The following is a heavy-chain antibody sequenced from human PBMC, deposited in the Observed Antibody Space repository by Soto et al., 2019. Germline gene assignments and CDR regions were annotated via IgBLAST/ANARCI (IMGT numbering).Heavy chain of an antibody. V-gene: IGHV3-72*01. J-gene: IGHJ2*01. D-gene: IGHD3-22*01. Sequence: EVQLVESGGGLVQPGGSLRLSCAASGFTFSDHYMDWVRQAPGKGLEWVGRIRNKASSYTTQYAASVKGRFYISRDGLGKSLFLQMNSLKTDDTAVYYCARDLGANDNSGFYGGPFDLWGRGTLVTVSS. CDR3: ARDLGANDNSGFYGGPFDL. CDR2: IRNKASSYTT. CDR1: GFTFSDHY.